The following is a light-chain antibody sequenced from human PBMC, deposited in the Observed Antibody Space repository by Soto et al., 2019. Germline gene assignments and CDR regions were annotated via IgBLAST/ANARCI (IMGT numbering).Light chain of an antibody. V-gene: IGKV3-20*01. J-gene: IGKJ1*01. Sequence: EIVMTQSPGTLSLSPGERATLSCRASQSVSSSFLAWYQQKPGQAPRLLIYGASSRATGIPDRFSGSGSGTVFTLTISRMEPEDFAVYSCLQYGSSPWTFGQGTKVEIK. CDR3: LQYGSSPWT. CDR2: GAS. CDR1: QSVSSSF.